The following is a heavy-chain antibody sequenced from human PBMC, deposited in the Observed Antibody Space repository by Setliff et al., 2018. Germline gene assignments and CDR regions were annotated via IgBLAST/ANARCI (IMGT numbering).Heavy chain of an antibody. V-gene: IGHV4-59*01. J-gene: IGHJ6*02. CDR3: VRDRTAYSYGLDV. D-gene: IGHD5-18*01. CDR1: GGSISPYF. Sequence: PSQTLSLTCSVSGGSISPYFWSWIRQPPGKGLEWIGCIYHNGNTNFNPSLKTRVTMSVDTSKNQFALNLTSVTAADTAVYYCVRDRTAYSYGLDVWGQGTTVTVSS. CDR2: IYHNGNT.